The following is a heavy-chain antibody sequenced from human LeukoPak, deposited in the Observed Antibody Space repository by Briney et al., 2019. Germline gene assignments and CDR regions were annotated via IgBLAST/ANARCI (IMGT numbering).Heavy chain of an antibody. CDR1: GYTFTSYG. CDR3: ARTSYRGQQLVPSRFDY. CDR2: ISAYNGNT. V-gene: IGHV1-18*01. Sequence: ASVKVSCKASGYTFTSYGISWVRQAPGQGLEWMGWISAYNGNTNYAQKLQGRVTMTTDTSTSTAYMELRSLRSDDTAVYYCARTSYRGQQLVPSRFDYWGQGTLVTVSS. J-gene: IGHJ4*02. D-gene: IGHD6-13*01.